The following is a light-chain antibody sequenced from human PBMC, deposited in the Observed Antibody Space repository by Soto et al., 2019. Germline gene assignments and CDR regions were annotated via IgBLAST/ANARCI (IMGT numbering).Light chain of an antibody. CDR3: QQYSSYWT. CDR1: QSISRW. V-gene: IGKV1-5*01. CDR2: DAS. J-gene: IGKJ1*01. Sequence: DIQMTQSPSSLSASVVDRVTITCRASQSISRWLAWYQEKPGKAPKVLIYDASNLESGVPSRFSGSGSGTEFTLTISRLQPDDFATYYCQQYSSYWTFGQGTKVDIK.